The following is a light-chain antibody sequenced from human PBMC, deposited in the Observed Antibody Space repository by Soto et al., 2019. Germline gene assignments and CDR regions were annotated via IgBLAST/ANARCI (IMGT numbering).Light chain of an antibody. J-gene: IGLJ1*01. Sequence: QSVLTQPASVSGSPGQSITISCIGTSSDVGSHNLVSWYQQHPGKAPKLMIYEVNNRPSGVSHRFSGSKSGNTASLTISVLQAEDEADYYCSSFTSSSTYVFGAGTKLTVL. V-gene: IGLV2-14*02. CDR1: SSDVGSHNL. CDR2: EVN. CDR3: SSFTSSSTYV.